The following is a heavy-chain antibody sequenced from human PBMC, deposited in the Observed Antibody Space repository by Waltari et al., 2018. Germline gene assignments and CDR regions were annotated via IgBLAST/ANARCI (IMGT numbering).Heavy chain of an antibody. CDR2: VDPEDGET. CDR1: GYTFTDYY. D-gene: IGHD6-13*01. J-gene: IGHJ6*02. Sequence: EVQLVQSGAEVKKPGATVKISCKASGYTFTDYYMHWVQQAPGKGLEWMGRVDPEDGETIYAEKVQGRVTITADTSTDTAYMELSSLRSEDTAVYYWARDGAAAGTSSYYYYGMDVWGQGTTVTVSS. V-gene: IGHV1-69-2*01. CDR3: ARDGAAAGTSSYYYYGMDV.